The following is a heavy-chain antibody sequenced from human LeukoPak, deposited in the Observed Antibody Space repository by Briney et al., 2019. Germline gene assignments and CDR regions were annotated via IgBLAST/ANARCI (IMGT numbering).Heavy chain of an antibody. CDR2: FDPENGEI. Sequence: ASVKVACKVSGYTFSELFMYWVRLAPGRGLEWVGTFDPENGEIIYAQRFQGRVTMTEDTSTETAYMELSSLTSEDTAVYYCAREKFKDGVNWFDPWGQGTLVTVSS. J-gene: IGHJ5*02. V-gene: IGHV1-24*01. CDR1: GYTFSELF. D-gene: IGHD2-8*01. CDR3: AREKFKDGVNWFDP.